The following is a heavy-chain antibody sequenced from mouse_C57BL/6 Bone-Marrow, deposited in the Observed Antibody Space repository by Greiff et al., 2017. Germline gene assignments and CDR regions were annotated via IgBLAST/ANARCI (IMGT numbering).Heavy chain of an antibody. J-gene: IGHJ4*01. CDR3: ARWTYQFGMDY. V-gene: IGHV1-4*01. Sequence: VKLQESGAELARPGASVKMSCKASGYTFTSYTMHWVKQRPGQGLEWIGYINPSSGYTKSNQKFKDKATLTADKSSSTAYMQLSSLTSEDSAVYYCARWTYQFGMDYWGQGTSVTVSS. CDR2: INPSSGYT. CDR1: GYTFTSYT. D-gene: IGHD5-1*01.